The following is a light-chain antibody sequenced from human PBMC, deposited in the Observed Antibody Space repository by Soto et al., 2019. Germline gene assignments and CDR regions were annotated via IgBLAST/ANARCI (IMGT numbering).Light chain of an antibody. J-gene: IGKJ1*01. V-gene: IGKV3-15*01. CDR3: QQYHNWPPGT. CDR2: GAS. Sequence: DMVMTQSPATLSVSPGERATLSCRASQGVSNNLAWYQQKPGQAPRLLIYGASTRATGIPARFSGSGSGTEFTLTIISLQSEDFAVYYCQQYHNWPPGTFGQGTKVEIK. CDR1: QGVSNN.